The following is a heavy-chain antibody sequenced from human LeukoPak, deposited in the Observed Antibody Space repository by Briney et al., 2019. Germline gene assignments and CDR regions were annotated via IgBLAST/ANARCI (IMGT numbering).Heavy chain of an antibody. CDR2: INHSGST. CDR3: ARATSGWQNWFDP. J-gene: IGHJ5*02. D-gene: IGHD6-19*01. V-gene: IGHV4-34*01. Sequence: SETLSLTCAVYGGSFSGYYWSWIRQPPGKGLEWIGEINHSGSTNYNPSLKSRVTISGDTSKNQFSLKLSSVTAADTAVYYCARATSGWQNWFDPWGQGTLVTVSS. CDR1: GGSFSGYY.